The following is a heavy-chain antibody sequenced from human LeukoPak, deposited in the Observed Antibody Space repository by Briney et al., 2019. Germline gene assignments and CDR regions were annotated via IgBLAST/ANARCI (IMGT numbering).Heavy chain of an antibody. V-gene: IGHV4-30-4*01. Sequence: NPSETLSLTCTVSGVSISSGDYYWSWIRQPPGKGLEWIGYIYYSGSTYYNPSLKSRVTISVDTSKNQFSLKLSSVTAADTAVYYCARDLLNEGNHLDYWGQGTLVTVSS. CDR3: ARDLLNEGNHLDY. CDR2: IYYSGST. J-gene: IGHJ4*02. D-gene: IGHD4-23*01. CDR1: GVSISSGDYY.